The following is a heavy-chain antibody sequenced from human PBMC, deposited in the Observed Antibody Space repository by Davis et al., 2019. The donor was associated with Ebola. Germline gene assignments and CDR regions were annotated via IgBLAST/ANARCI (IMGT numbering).Heavy chain of an antibody. V-gene: IGHV1-69*04. CDR2: IIPILGIA. Sequence: AASVKVSCKASGGTFSSYAISWVRQAPGQGLEWMGRIIPILGIANYAQKFQGRVTITADESTSTAYMELSSLRSEDTAVYYCARDNGSGWKIDAFDIWGQGTMVTVSS. D-gene: IGHD6-19*01. CDR3: ARDNGSGWKIDAFDI. CDR1: GGTFSSYA. J-gene: IGHJ3*02.